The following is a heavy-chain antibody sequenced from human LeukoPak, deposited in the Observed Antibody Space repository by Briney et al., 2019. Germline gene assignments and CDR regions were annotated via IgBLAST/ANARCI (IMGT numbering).Heavy chain of an antibody. J-gene: IGHJ4*02. V-gene: IGHV4-39*07. CDR2: IYYSGST. D-gene: IGHD6-19*01. Sequence: PSETLSLTCTVSGGSISSSSYYWGWIRQPPGKGLEWIGSIYYSGSTYYNPSLKSRVTISVDTSKNQFSLMLSSVTAADTAVYYCARVPIPDIAVADYWGQGTLVTVSS. CDR1: GGSISSSSYY. CDR3: ARVPIPDIAVADY.